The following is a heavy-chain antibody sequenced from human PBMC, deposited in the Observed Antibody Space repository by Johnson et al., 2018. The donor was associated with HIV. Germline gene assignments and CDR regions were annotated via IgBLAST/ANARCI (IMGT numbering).Heavy chain of an antibody. J-gene: IGHJ3*01. Sequence: QMQLVESGGGVVQPGRSLRLSCAASGFTFSSYAMHWVRQAPCKGLEWVAVISYDGSNKYYADSVKGRFTISRDNSKNTLYLQMYSLRPEYTAVYYCARSRQGGIQPSDAFDVWGQGTMVTVSS. CDR3: ARSRQGGIQPSDAFDV. D-gene: IGHD3-16*01. CDR2: ISYDGSNK. V-gene: IGHV3-30-3*01. CDR1: GFTFSSYA.